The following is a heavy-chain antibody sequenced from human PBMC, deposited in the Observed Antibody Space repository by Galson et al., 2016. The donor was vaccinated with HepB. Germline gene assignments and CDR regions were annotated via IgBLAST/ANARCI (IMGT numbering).Heavy chain of an antibody. CDR1: GGTFSNYG. Sequence: SVKVSCKASGGTFSNYGINWVRQAPGQGLEWMGGILPFLDTADYAQKFQGRVTITVDESTSTASMELSSLRSDDTAAYYCARDHGSGWLNAFNVWGQGTLVTVSS. CDR3: ARDHGSGWLNAFNV. D-gene: IGHD6-19*01. J-gene: IGHJ3*01. V-gene: IGHV1-69*13. CDR2: ILPFLDTA.